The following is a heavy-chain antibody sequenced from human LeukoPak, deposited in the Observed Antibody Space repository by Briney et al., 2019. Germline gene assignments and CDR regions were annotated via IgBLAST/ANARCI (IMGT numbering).Heavy chain of an antibody. J-gene: IGHJ4*02. CDR1: GYSISSGYY. D-gene: IGHD3-16*01. Sequence: SETLSLTCTVSGYSISSGYYWGWIRQPPGKGLEWIGSIYHSGSTYYNPSLKSRVTISVDTSKNQFSLKLSSVTAADTAVYYCARDGGIGFDYWGQGTLVTVSS. CDR3: ARDGGIGFDY. V-gene: IGHV4-38-2*02. CDR2: IYHSGST.